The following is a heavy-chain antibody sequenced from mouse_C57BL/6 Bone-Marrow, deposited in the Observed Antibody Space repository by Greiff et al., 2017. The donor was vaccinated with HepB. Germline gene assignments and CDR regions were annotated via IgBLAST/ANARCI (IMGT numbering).Heavy chain of an antibody. CDR2: IWSGGST. J-gene: IGHJ4*01. D-gene: IGHD4-1*01. CDR1: GFSLTSYG. V-gene: IGHV2-2*01. Sequence: VQRVESGPGLVQPSQSLSITCTVSGFSLTSYGVHWVRQSPGKGLEWLGVIWSGGSTDYNAAFISRLSISKDNSKSQVFFKMNSLQADDTAIYYCARNRGDWDDYAMDYWGQGTSVTVSS. CDR3: ARNRGDWDDYAMDY.